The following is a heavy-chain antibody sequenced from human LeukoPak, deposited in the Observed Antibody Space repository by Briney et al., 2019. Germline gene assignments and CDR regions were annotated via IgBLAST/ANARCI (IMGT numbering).Heavy chain of an antibody. V-gene: IGHV1-18*01. Sequence: ASVKVSCKASGYTFTSYGISWVRQAPGQGLEWMGWISTYNGNTNYVQKLQGRVTMTTDTSTSTAYMELRSLRSDDTAVYFCARFRRDSSGVLYYFDYWGQGTLVTVSS. CDR3: ARFRRDSSGVLYYFDY. D-gene: IGHD3-22*01. CDR1: GYTFTSYG. CDR2: ISTYNGNT. J-gene: IGHJ4*02.